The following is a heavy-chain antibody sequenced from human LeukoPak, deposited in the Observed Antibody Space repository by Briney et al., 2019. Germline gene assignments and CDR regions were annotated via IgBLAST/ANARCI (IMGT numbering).Heavy chain of an antibody. CDR3: ARVPHAMVRGVIITEFYFDY. V-gene: IGHV3-21*01. CDR1: GLTFSSYS. J-gene: IGHJ4*02. Sequence: KPGGSLRLSCAASGLTFSSYSMNWVRQAPGKGLEWVSSISSSNYIYYADSVKGRFTISRDNAKNSLYLQMNSLRAEDTAVYYCARVPHAMVRGVIITEFYFDYWGQGTLVTVSS. D-gene: IGHD3-10*01. CDR2: ISSSNYI.